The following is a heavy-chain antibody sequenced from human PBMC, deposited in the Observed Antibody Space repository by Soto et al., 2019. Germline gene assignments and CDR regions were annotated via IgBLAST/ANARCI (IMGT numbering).Heavy chain of an antibody. V-gene: IGHV3-66*01. CDR3: VKAVFSGYYYVPFAY. D-gene: IGHD3-22*01. CDR2: IYSGGGT. CDR1: GFTVSNNY. J-gene: IGHJ4*02. Sequence: GGSLRLSYAASGFTVSNNYMSWVRQAPGKGLEYVSVIYSGGGTYYADSVKGRFTISRDNSKNTLYLQMNSLGAEDTAVYYCVKAVFSGYYYVPFAYWGQGTLVTVSS.